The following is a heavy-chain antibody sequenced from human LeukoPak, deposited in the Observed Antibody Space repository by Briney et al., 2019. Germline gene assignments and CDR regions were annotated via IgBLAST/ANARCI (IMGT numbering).Heavy chain of an antibody. CDR3: ARDSEYSSSY. J-gene: IGHJ4*02. CDR2: ISSSGSTI. D-gene: IGHD6-6*01. CDR1: GFTFGDYA. V-gene: IGHV3-11*01. Sequence: GGSLRLSCTASGFTFGDYAMSWIRQAPGKGLEWVSYISSSGSTIYYADSVKGRFTISRDNAKNSLYLQMNSLRAEDTAVYYCARDSEYSSSYWGQGTLVTVSS.